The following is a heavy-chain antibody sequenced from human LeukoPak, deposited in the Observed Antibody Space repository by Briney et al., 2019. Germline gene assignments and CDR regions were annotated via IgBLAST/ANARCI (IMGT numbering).Heavy chain of an antibody. D-gene: IGHD3-3*01. CDR1: GFTFSSYS. CDR2: ISSSSSTI. CDR3: ARDSGYDFWSGYYYYWYFDL. V-gene: IGHV3-48*04. J-gene: IGHJ2*01. Sequence: GGSLRLSCAASGFTFSSYSMNWVRQAPGKGLEWVSYISSSSSTIYYADSVKGRFTISRDNAKNSLYPQMNSLRAEDTAVYYCARDSGYDFWSGYYYYWYFDLWGRGTLVTVSS.